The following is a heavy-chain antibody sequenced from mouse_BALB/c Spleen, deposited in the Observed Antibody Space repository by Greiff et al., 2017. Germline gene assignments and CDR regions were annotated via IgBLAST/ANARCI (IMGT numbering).Heavy chain of an antibody. Sequence: EVQLQQSGTVLARPGASVKMSCKASGYTFTSYWMHWVKQRPGQGLEWIGAIYPGNSDTSYNQKFKGKAKLTAVTSTSTAYMELSSLTNEDSAVYYCTKPLFTTVVGGGFFDYWGQGTTLTVSS. CDR3: TKPLFTTVVGGGFFDY. D-gene: IGHD1-1*01. CDR2: IYPGNSDT. J-gene: IGHJ2*01. CDR1: GYTFTSYW. V-gene: IGHV1-5*01.